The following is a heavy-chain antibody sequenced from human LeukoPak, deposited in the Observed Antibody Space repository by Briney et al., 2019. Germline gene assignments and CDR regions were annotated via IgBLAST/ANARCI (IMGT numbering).Heavy chain of an antibody. V-gene: IGHV2-5*01. Sequence: SGPTLLQPTQTLTLTCTFSGFSLRSSGVGVGWIRQPPGKALEWLALIYWNDDKRYSPSLKSRLIITKDTSKNQVVLTMTNMDPVDTATYYCAHRLSVATGDYMDVWGKGTTVTVSS. CDR1: GFSLRSSGVG. CDR3: AHRLSVATGDYMDV. J-gene: IGHJ6*03. CDR2: IYWNDDK. D-gene: IGHD1-14*01.